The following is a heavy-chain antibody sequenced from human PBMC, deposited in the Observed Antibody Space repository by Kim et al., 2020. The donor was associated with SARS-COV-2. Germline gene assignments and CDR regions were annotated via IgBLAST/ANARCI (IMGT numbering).Heavy chain of an antibody. J-gene: IGHJ6*02. Sequence: SETLSLTCIISGGSINSTGHYWTWIRQHPGKALEWIGNIYFTGGTNYNVSLKSRLTMSIDRSKSQFSLNLASVTAADTAVYYCARDAIGGRGFGVVGGVDVWGQGTTVTVSS. V-gene: IGHV4-31*03. CDR3: ARDAIGGRGFGVVGGVDV. CDR2: IYFTGGT. CDR1: GGSINSTGHY. D-gene: IGHD3-3*01.